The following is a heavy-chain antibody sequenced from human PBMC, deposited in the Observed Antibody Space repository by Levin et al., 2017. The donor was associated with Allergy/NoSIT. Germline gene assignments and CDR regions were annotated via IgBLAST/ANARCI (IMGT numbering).Heavy chain of an antibody. V-gene: IGHV3-11*01. D-gene: IGHD5-24*01. CDR3: ARGRRIRRWLPYAPYYYYYGMDV. Sequence: GESLKISCAASGFTFSDYYMSWIRQAPGKGLEWVSYISSSGSTIYYADSVKGRFTISRDNAKNSLYLQMNSLRAEDTAVYYCARGRRIRRWLPYAPYYYYYGMDVWGQGTTVTVSS. J-gene: IGHJ6*02. CDR2: ISSSGSTI. CDR1: GFTFSDYY.